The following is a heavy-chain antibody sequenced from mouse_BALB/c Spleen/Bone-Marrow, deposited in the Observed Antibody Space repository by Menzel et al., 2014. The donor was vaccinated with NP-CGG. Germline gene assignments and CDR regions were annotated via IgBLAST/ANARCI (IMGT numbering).Heavy chain of an antibody. Sequence: EVQLVESGPSLVKPSQPLSLPCSVTGDSITSGYWNWIRKFPGNKLEYMGYISYSGSTYYSPSLKSRISITRDTFKNQYYLQLNSVTTEDTATHYCATYDGYYFDYWGQGTTLTVSS. CDR3: ATYDGYYFDY. CDR1: GDSITSGY. CDR2: ISYSGST. V-gene: IGHV3-8*02. D-gene: IGHD2-3*01. J-gene: IGHJ2*01.